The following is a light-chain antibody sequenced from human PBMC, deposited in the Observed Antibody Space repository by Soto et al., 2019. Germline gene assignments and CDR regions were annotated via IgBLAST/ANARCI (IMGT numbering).Light chain of an antibody. CDR1: QSVSSSY. Sequence: EIVLTHSPGTLSLSPGERATLSCMASQSVSSSYLAWYQQKPGQAPRLLIYGASTRATGIPARFSGSGSGTEFTLTISSLQSEDFATYYCLQHNSYPWTFGQGTKVDIK. CDR3: LQHNSYPWT. V-gene: IGKV3-15*01. J-gene: IGKJ1*01. CDR2: GAS.